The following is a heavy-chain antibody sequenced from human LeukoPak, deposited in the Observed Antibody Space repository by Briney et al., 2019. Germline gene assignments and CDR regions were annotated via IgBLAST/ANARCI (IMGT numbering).Heavy chain of an antibody. V-gene: IGHV1-2*02. D-gene: IGHD3-10*01. J-gene: IGHJ4*02. Sequence: ASVKVSCKASGYTFTGYYMHWVRQAPGQGLEWMGWINPNSGGTNYAQKFQGRVTMTRDTSISTAYMELSRLRSDDTAVYYCARVGITMVRGVIFPHYWGQGTLVTVSS. CDR3: ARVGITMVRGVIFPHY. CDR1: GYTFTGYY. CDR2: INPNSGGT.